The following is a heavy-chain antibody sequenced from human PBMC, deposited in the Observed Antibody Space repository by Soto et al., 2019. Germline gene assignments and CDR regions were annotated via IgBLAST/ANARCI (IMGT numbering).Heavy chain of an antibody. V-gene: IGHV1-8*01. CDR2: MNPNSGNT. CDR3: ARSRYSSSWSTHNWFDP. D-gene: IGHD6-13*01. CDR1: GYTFTSYD. J-gene: IGHJ5*02. Sequence: ASVKVSCTASGYTFTSYDINWVRQATGQGLEWMGWMNPNSGNTGYAQKFQGRVTMTRNTSISTAYMELSSLRSEDTAVYYCARSRYSSSWSTHNWFDPWGQGTLVTVSS.